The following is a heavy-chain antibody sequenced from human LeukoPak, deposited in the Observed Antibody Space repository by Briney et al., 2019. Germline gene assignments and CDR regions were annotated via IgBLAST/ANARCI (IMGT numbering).Heavy chain of an antibody. V-gene: IGHV3-30*04. J-gene: IGHJ4*02. CDR1: GFTFSSYA. CDR3: ARVPKLWIKFDY. CDR2: ISYDGSNK. D-gene: IGHD3-10*01. Sequence: DPGGSLRLSCAASGFTFSSYAMHWVRQAPGKGLEWVAVISYDGSNKYYADSVKGRFTISRDNSKNTLYLQMNSLRAEDTAVYYCARVPKLWIKFDYWGQGTLVTVSS.